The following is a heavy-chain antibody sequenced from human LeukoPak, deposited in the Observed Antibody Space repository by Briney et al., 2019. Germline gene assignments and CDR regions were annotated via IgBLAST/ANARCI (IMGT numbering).Heavy chain of an antibody. CDR1: GFTFSSYA. Sequence: PGGSLRLSCAASGFTFSSYAMHWVRQAPSQGLELVGVISYYGSKKYYADSVKSRFTISRDNSKNTLYLQMNSLRAEDTAVYYCARDESIVVVPAALDYWGQGTLVTVSS. CDR3: ARDESIVVVPAALDY. CDR2: ISYYGSKK. D-gene: IGHD2-2*01. V-gene: IGHV3-30-3*01. J-gene: IGHJ4*02.